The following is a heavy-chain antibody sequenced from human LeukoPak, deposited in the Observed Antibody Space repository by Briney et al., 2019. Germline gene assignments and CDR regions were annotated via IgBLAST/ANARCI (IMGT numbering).Heavy chain of an antibody. CDR3: ARDLDIEVVATTSWYDAFDI. CDR2: ISGSGGST. D-gene: IGHD2-2*01. CDR1: GFTFSSYA. J-gene: IGHJ3*02. V-gene: IGHV3-23*01. Sequence: GGSLRLSCAASGFTFSSYAMSWVRQAPGKGLEWVSAISGSGGSTYYADSVKGRFTISRDNSKNTLYLQMNSLRVEDTAMYYCARDLDIEVVATTSWYDAFDIWGQGTKVTVSS.